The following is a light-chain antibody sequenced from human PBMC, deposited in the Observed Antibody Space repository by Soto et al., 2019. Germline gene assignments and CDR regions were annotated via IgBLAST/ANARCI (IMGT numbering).Light chain of an antibody. CDR1: SSNIGANP. CDR2: SND. V-gene: IGLV1-44*01. CDR3: ATWDDSVYGPV. Sequence: QSVLTQPPSASGTPGQRVTISCSGRSSNIGANPVNWYQQLPGMAPTVLIYSNDQRPSGVPDRFSGSKSGTSASLAISGLQSEDEADYYSATWDDSVYGPVFGGGTKLTVL. J-gene: IGLJ2*01.